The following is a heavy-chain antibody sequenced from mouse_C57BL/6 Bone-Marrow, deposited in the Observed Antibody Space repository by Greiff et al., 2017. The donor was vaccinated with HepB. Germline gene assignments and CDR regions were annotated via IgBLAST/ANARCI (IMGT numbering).Heavy chain of an antibody. V-gene: IGHV14-4*01. Sequence: EAQLQQSGAELVRPGASVKLSCTASGFNIKDDYMHWVKQRPEQGLEWIGWIDPENGDTEYASKFQGKATITADTSSNTAYLQLSSLTSEDTAVYYCTKLLWEMDYWGQGTSVTVSS. CDR2: IDPENGDT. CDR3: TKLLWEMDY. J-gene: IGHJ4*01. CDR1: GFNIKDDY. D-gene: IGHD2-1*01.